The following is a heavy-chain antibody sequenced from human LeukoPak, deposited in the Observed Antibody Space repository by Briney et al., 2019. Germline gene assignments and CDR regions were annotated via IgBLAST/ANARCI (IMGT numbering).Heavy chain of an antibody. Sequence: ASVKVSCKASGGTFSSYAISWVRQAPGQGLEWMGGIIPIFGTANYAQKFQGRVTITADESTSTAYMELSSLRSEDTAVYYCAGYGSGIENYYYYMDVWGKGTTVTVSS. J-gene: IGHJ6*03. CDR2: IIPIFGTA. D-gene: IGHD3-10*01. V-gene: IGHV1-69*13. CDR3: AGYGSGIENYYYYMDV. CDR1: GGTFSSYA.